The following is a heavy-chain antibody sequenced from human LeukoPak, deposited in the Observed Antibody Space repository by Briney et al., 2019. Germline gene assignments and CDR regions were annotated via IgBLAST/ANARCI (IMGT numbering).Heavy chain of an antibody. D-gene: IGHD1-26*01. V-gene: IGHV3-21*01. Sequence: GGSLRLSCAASGFTFSSYSMNWVRQAPGKGLEWVSSISSSSSYIYYADSAKGRFTISRDNAKNSLYLQMNSLRAEDTAVYDCARARIVGATVRYFDYWGQGTLVTVSS. J-gene: IGHJ4*02. CDR3: ARARIVGATVRYFDY. CDR2: ISSSSSYI. CDR1: GFTFSSYS.